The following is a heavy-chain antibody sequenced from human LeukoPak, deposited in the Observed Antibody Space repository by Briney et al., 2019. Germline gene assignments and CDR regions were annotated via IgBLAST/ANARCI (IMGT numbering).Heavy chain of an antibody. D-gene: IGHD6-19*01. J-gene: IGHJ4*02. V-gene: IGHV3-74*01. CDR1: GFTFSSYW. Sequence: GGSLRLSCAASGFTFSSYWMHWVRQAPGKGLVWVSRIDTDGSSTSYADSVKGRFTISRDNAKNTLYLQMNSLRAEDTAVYYCARGWYNSGYYCDYWGQGTLVTVSS. CDR3: ARGWYNSGYYCDY. CDR2: IDTDGSST.